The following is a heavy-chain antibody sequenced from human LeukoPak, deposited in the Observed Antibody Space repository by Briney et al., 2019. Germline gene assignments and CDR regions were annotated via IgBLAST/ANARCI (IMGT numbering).Heavy chain of an antibody. CDR1: GGSMSTYY. V-gene: IGHV4-59*01. J-gene: IGHJ4*02. D-gene: IGHD6-13*01. Sequence: SETLSLTCTVSGGSMSTYYWSWIRQPPGKGLEWIGYGHYSGSTNYNPSLNSRVTISVDTSKNQFSLKLSSVTAADTAVYYCARGAAAAGTDYWGQGTLVTVSS. CDR3: ARGAAAAGTDY. CDR2: GHYSGST.